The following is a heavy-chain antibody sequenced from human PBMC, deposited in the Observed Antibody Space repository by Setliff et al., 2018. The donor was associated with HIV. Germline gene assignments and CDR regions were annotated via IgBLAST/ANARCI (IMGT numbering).Heavy chain of an antibody. D-gene: IGHD3-22*01. CDR2: ISGHNGYA. J-gene: IGHJ4*02. V-gene: IGHV1-18*01. Sequence: ASVKVSCKASGYTFNDYGISWVRQAPGHGLEWMGWISGHNGYANYAQKVQDRVTMTTDTSTSTAYMELRGLRSDDTAVYYCARDRSSTGDYNEEHLFEYWGQGTQVTVSS. CDR1: GYTFNDYG. CDR3: ARDRSSTGDYNEEHLFEY.